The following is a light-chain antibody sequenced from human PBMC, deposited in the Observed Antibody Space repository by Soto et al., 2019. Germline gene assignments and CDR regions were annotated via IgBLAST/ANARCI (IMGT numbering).Light chain of an antibody. V-gene: IGLV2-23*01. CDR3: CSYAGSSTL. CDR2: EGS. Sequence: SALTQPASVYGSPGQSITISNTGTSSDVGSYNLVSWYQQHPGKAPKLIIYEGSKRPPGVSSRFSDSTSGNTASLTISGLQAEDEADYYCCSYAGSSTLFGGGTQLTVL. CDR1: SSDVGSYNL. J-gene: IGLJ2*01.